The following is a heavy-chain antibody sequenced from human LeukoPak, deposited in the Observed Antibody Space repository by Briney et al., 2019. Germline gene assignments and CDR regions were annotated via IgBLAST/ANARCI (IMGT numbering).Heavy chain of an antibody. Sequence: ASLKVSCKASGYTFTGYNMHWVRQPPGQGLEWMGWINPNTGGTNHAQKFQGRVTMTRDTSSSTAYMELRRLRSDDTAVYYCARGGDSMYYDFWTGNYYGMDVWGQGTTVTVSS. CDR3: ARGGDSMYYDFWTGNYYGMDV. CDR2: INPNTGGT. V-gene: IGHV1-2*02. D-gene: IGHD3-3*01. CDR1: GYTFTGYN. J-gene: IGHJ6*02.